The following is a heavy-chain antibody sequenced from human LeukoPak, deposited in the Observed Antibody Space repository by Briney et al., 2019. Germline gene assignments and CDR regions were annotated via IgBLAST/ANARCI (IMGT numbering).Heavy chain of an antibody. J-gene: IGHJ4*02. V-gene: IGHV3-7*01. D-gene: IGHD1-26*01. CDR3: ARDRNSGSYGDY. Sequence: GGSLRLSCAASGFTFSTYWMSWVRQAPGKGLEWVANIKQDGSEKYYVDSVKGRFTISRDNAKNPLYLQMNSLRAEDTAVYYCARDRNSGSYGDYWGQGTLVTVSS. CDR2: IKQDGSEK. CDR1: GFTFSTYW.